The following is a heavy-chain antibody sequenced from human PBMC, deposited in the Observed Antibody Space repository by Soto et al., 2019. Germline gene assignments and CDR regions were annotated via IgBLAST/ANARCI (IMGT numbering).Heavy chain of an antibody. Sequence: SETLSLTCTVSGGSISSSSYYWGWIRQPPGKGLEWIGSIYYSGSTYCNPSLKSRVTISVDTSKNQFSLKLSSVTAADTAVYYCASLLGEYDFWSGYSYYYGMDVWGQGTTVTVSS. CDR1: GGSISSSSYY. CDR3: ASLLGEYDFWSGYSYYYGMDV. V-gene: IGHV4-39*01. J-gene: IGHJ6*02. CDR2: IYYSGST. D-gene: IGHD3-3*01.